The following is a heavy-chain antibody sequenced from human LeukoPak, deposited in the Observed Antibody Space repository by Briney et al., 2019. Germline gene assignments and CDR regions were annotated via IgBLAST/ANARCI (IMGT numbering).Heavy chain of an antibody. J-gene: IGHJ4*02. V-gene: IGHV4-31*11. CDR3: ARGRLARIPYLDS. Sequence: SETLSLTCGVFGGSISSGSHFWSWIRQLPGKGLEWLGCVDYSGTIYYNSSLESRLTLSVDTSNNQFSLGLRSMTAADTAVYYCARGRLARIPYLDSWGQGALVAVSS. CDR2: VDYSGTI. CDR1: GGSISSGSHF. D-gene: IGHD6-19*01.